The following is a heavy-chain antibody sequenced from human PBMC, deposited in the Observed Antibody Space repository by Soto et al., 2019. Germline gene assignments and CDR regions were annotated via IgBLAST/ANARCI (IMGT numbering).Heavy chain of an antibody. J-gene: IGHJ6*03. CDR2: VYYSGST. D-gene: IGHD3-10*01. V-gene: IGHV4-59*08. Sequence: LPETLSLTCTVSGGSISSDYWTWIRQPPGKGLEWIGYVYYSGSTKYNPSLKSRVTMSVDTSKSQFSLKLSSVTAADTAVYYCENMAYIYYYMDVWGKGTTVTVSS. CDR3: ENMAYIYYYMDV. CDR1: GGSISSDY.